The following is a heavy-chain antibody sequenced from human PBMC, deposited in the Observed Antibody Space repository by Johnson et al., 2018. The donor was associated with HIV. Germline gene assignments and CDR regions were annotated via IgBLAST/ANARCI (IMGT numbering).Heavy chain of an antibody. Sequence: QVQLVESGGGVVQPGRSLRLSCAASGFTFRSYAMHWVRQTPGKGLEWVAVVSYHGSNKYYADSVQVRFTISRDNSKNTLYMQMNSLRAEDTAVYYCARERYGSQAIDGFDIWGQGTMVTVSS. CDR1: GFTFRSYA. J-gene: IGHJ3*02. D-gene: IGHD2-15*01. CDR2: VSYHGSNK. CDR3: ARERYGSQAIDGFDI. V-gene: IGHV3-30-3*01.